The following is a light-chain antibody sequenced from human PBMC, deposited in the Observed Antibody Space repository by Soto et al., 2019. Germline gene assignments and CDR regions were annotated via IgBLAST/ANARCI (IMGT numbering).Light chain of an antibody. CDR1: QSISSW. Sequence: DIQMTQSPSTLSASVGDRVTITCRASQSISSWLSWYQQKPGKAPKLLIYDASSLESGVPSRFSGGGSGTALTLTISSLQPDDFATYYYQQYNSYPWTFGQGTKVEIK. J-gene: IGKJ1*01. V-gene: IGKV1-5*01. CDR3: QQYNSYPWT. CDR2: DAS.